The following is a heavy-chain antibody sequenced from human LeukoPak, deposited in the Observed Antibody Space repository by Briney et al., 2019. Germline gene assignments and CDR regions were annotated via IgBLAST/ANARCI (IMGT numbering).Heavy chain of an antibody. J-gene: IGHJ4*02. Sequence: GGSLRLSCAASGFTFSSYEMNWVRQAPGKGLEWVSYISSSGSTIYYADSVKGRFTISRDNAKNSLYLQMNSLRAEDTAVYYCARESSSSGYYYFDYWGQGTLVTVSS. CDR3: ARESSSSGYYYFDY. CDR2: ISSSGSTI. CDR1: GFTFSSYE. V-gene: IGHV3-48*03. D-gene: IGHD3-22*01.